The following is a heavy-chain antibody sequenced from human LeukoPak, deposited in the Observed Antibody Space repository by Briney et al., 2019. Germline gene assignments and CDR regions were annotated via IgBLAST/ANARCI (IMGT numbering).Heavy chain of an antibody. D-gene: IGHD3-3*01. CDR3: ARGPTTSGVGTFDY. Sequence: SETLSLTCAVSHESFSEHYWIWIRQPPGKGLEWIGEISQSGTTHYNPSLKSRVTISVDTSENQLFLRVTSVTAADTAVYYCARGPTTSGVGTFDYWGQGTLVTVSS. J-gene: IGHJ4*02. CDR1: HESFSEHY. V-gene: IGHV4-34*01. CDR2: ISQSGTT.